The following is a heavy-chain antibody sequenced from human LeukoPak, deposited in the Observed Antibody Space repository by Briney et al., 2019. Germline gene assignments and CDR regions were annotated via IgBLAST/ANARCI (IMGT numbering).Heavy chain of an antibody. CDR1: GGSLSGYY. J-gene: IGHJ3*02. V-gene: IGHV4-34*01. CDR2: FTHSGGT. D-gene: IGHD3-22*01. CDR3: ARGSNYYDTSGFYSRKVTDAFDI. Sequence: SETLSLTCAAYGGSLSGYYWSWIRQPPGKGLEWIGEFTHSGGTNYIPSLKSRVTVSVDTSKNQFSLKLISVTAADTAVYYCARGSNYYDTSGFYSRKVTDAFDIWSQGTMVTVSS.